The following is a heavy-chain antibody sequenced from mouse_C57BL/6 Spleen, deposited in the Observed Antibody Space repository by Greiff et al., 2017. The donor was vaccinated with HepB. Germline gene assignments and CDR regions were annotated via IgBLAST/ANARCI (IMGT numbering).Heavy chain of an antibody. CDR2: ISYDGSN. D-gene: IGHD2-1*01. V-gene: IGHV3-6*01. J-gene: IGHJ2*01. Sequence: EVKLQESGPGLVKPSQSLSLTCSVTGYSITSGYYWNWIRQFPGNKLEWMGYISYDGSNNYNPSLKNRNSITRDTSKNQFFLKLNSVTTEDTAAYYCAKGDYGNHFDYWGQGTTLTVSS. CDR3: AKGDYGNHFDY. CDR1: GYSITSGYY.